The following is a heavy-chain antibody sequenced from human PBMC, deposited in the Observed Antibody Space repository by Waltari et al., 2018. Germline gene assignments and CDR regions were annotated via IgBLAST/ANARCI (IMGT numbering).Heavy chain of an antibody. CDR2: IWYDGSNK. CDR3: AKDRYDSSGYWYYFDY. Sequence: QVQLVESGGGVVQPGRSLRLSCAASGFTFSSYGMHWVRQAPGKGLEWVAVIWYDGSNKYYADSVKGRFTISRDNSKNTLYLQMNSLRAEDTAVYYCAKDRYDSSGYWYYFDYWGQGTLVTVSS. V-gene: IGHV3-33*06. J-gene: IGHJ4*02. D-gene: IGHD3-22*01. CDR1: GFTFSSYG.